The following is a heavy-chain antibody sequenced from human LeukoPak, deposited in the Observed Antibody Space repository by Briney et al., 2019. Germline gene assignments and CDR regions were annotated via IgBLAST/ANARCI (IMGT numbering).Heavy chain of an antibody. Sequence: GGSLRLSCAASGVTFSNYAVSCVRQAPGEGLEWVSSIYGRGGSTYYADSVKGRFTISRDNSKNTLYLQMNSLRAEDTAIYYCARVEAVYYYGSASPSSPYWGQGTLVTVSS. V-gene: IGHV3-23*01. D-gene: IGHD3-10*01. CDR3: ARVEAVYYYGSASPSSPY. CDR2: IYGRGGST. CDR1: GVTFSNYA. J-gene: IGHJ4*02.